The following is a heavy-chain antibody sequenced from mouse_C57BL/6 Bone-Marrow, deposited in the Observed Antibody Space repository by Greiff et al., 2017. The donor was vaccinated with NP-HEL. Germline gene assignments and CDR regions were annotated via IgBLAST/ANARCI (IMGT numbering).Heavy chain of an antibody. CDR2: ISGGGGNT. V-gene: IGHV5-9*01. CDR1: GFTFSSYT. J-gene: IGHJ2*01. CDR3: ARQGGYYGSSFFDY. D-gene: IGHD1-1*01. Sequence: EVKLMESGGGLVKPGGSLKLSCAASGFTFSSYTMSWVRQTPEKRLEWVATISGGGGNTYYPDSVKGRFTISRDNAKNTLYLQMSSLRSEDTALYYCARQGGYYGSSFFDYWGQGTTLTVSS.